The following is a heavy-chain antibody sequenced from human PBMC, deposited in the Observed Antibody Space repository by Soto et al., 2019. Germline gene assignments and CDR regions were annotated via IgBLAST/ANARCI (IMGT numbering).Heavy chain of an antibody. CDR3: AKGFNYYGRGTGKLDS. CDR1: GDSIRGDY. Sequence: SETLSLTCTASGDSIRGDYWSWIRQPPGKRLEWIAYISYSGTTNYNPSLKSRVTISLDTSNNQLSLKMTSVTAADTAMYYCAKGFNYYGRGTGKLDSWGLGTLVT. J-gene: IGHJ4*02. CDR2: ISYSGTT. D-gene: IGHD3-10*02. V-gene: IGHV4-59*01.